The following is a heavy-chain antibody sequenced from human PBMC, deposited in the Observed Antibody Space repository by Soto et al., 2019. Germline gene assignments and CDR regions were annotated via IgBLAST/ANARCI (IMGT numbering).Heavy chain of an antibody. V-gene: IGHV1-46*03. J-gene: IGHJ4*02. Sequence: GASVKVSCKASGYTFTSYYMHWVRQAPGQGLEWMGIINPSGGRTRNAQEFQGRVTMTRDTSTSTVDMELSSLRSEDTAVYYCARELRFLPGNFDYWGQGTLVTVSS. CDR2: INPSGGRT. D-gene: IGHD3-3*01. CDR1: GYTFTSYY. CDR3: ARELRFLPGNFDY.